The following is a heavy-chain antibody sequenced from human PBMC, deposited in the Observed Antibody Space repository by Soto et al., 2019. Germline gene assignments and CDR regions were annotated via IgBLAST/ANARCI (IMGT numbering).Heavy chain of an antibody. V-gene: IGHV1-18*01. CDR1: GYTFTSYG. CDR3: AREGDVPYYYYYGMDI. D-gene: IGHD2-21*02. J-gene: IGHJ6*02. CDR2: ISGYNGKT. Sequence: ASVKVSCKASGYTFTSYGISWVRQAPGQGLEWMGWISGYNGKTNYAQKVQDRVTMTTDTSTSTVYMELRSLRSDDTAVYYCAREGDVPYYYYYGMDIWGQGTTVTVSS.